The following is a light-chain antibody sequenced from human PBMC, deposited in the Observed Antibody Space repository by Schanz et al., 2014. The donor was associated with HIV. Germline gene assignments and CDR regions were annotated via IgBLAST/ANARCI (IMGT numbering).Light chain of an antibody. CDR1: SGHSSNA. Sequence: QSVLTQSPSASASLGASVKLTCTLSSGHSSNAIAWHQQQPEKGPRYLMKLNSDGSHNKGDGIPDRFSGSSSGAERYLFISSLQSEDEADYYCQTWGTGIQVFGGGTKLTVL. J-gene: IGLJ2*01. CDR3: QTWGTGIQV. CDR2: LNSDGSH. V-gene: IGLV4-69*01.